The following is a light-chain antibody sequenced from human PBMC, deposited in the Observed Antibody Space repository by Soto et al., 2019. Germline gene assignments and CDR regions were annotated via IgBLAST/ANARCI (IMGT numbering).Light chain of an antibody. J-gene: IGKJ4*01. Sequence: VLTQSPATLSLSPGERATLSCRASQSVSSYLAWYQQKPGQAPRLLIYDASNRATGIPARFSGSGSGTDFTLTISSLEPEDFAVYYCQQRSNWGLTFGGGTKV. CDR3: QQRSNWGLT. CDR2: DAS. V-gene: IGKV3-11*01. CDR1: QSVSSY.